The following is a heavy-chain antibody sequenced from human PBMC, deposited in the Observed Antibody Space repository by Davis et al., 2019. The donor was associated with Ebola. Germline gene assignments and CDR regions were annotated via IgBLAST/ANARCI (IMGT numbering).Heavy chain of an antibody. V-gene: IGHV3-23*01. CDR1: GFTFSNYA. CDR2: ISGSGGGT. D-gene: IGHD4-17*01. J-gene: IGHJ3*01. CDR3: GRDPNGDYIGAFEF. Sequence: PGGSLRLSCAASGFTFSNYAMVWVRHDPGRGLEWVSAISGSGGGTKYADSVRGRFTISRDNSRNTLDLQMNSLRAEDTAIYYCGRDPNGDYIGAFEFWGQGTRVTVSS.